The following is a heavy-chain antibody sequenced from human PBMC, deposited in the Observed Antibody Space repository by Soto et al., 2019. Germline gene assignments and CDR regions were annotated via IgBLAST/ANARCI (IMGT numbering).Heavy chain of an antibody. V-gene: IGHV5-51*01. CDR1: EYMFTTFS. D-gene: IGHD1-1*01. J-gene: IGHJ3*02. CDR2: IHPSDSET. Sequence: GESLNLFCQTSEYMFTTFSIGCVRQMTGKGLEWMGSIHPSDSETRYSPSFQGQVTISGDKSIFTAYLQWSSLKASDTAIYYCARRVKTTSMWAYDSWGQGTMVTVSP. CDR3: ARRVKTTSMWAYDS.